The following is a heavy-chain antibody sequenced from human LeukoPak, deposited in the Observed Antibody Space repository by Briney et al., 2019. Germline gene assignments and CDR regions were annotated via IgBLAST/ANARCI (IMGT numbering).Heavy chain of an antibody. V-gene: IGHV3-7*03. CDR3: AKAINRGGGFDY. CDR1: GITFSSYW. Sequence: GGSLRLSCAASGITFSSYWMSWVRQAPGKGLEWVANIKQDGSEKYYVDSVKGRFTISRDNAKNSLYLQMNSLRAEDMALYYCAKAINRGGGFDYWGQGTLVTVSS. J-gene: IGHJ4*02. CDR2: IKQDGSEK. D-gene: IGHD3-16*01.